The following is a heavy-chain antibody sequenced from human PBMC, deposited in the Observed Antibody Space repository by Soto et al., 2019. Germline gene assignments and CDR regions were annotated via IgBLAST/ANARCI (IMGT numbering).Heavy chain of an antibody. Sequence: PSETLSLTCTVSGGSISSGDYYWSWIRQPPGKGLEWIGYIYYSGSTYYNPSLKSRVTISVDTSKNQFSLKLSPVTAADTAVYYCARSSSYTIAAAGNNWFDPWGQGTLVTVSS. J-gene: IGHJ5*02. CDR2: IYYSGST. V-gene: IGHV4-30-4*01. CDR1: GGSISSGDYY. CDR3: ARSSSYTIAAAGNNWFDP. D-gene: IGHD6-13*01.